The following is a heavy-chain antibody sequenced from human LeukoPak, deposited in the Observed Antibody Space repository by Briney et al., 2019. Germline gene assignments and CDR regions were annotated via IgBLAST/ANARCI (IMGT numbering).Heavy chain of an antibody. CDR1: GFIFSDYY. CDR2: ISSGGSTI. J-gene: IGHJ4*02. V-gene: IGHV3-11*01. D-gene: IGHD2/OR15-2a*01. CDR3: AKDLLARPDY. Sequence: GGSLRLSCAASGFIFSDYYMSWIRQAPAKGLEWVSYISSGGSTIYYADSVKGRFTISRDNAKNSLYLQMNSLRAEDTAVYYCAKDLLARPDYWGQGTLVTVSS.